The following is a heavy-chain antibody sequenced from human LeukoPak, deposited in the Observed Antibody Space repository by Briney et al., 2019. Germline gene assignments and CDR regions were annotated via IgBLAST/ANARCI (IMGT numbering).Heavy chain of an antibody. D-gene: IGHD1-26*01. CDR1: GFTFNGYA. V-gene: IGHV3-23*01. CDR2: ISDNGVAT. Sequence: GGSLRLSCAASGFTFNGYATGWVRQAPGKGLEWISSISDNGVATYYADSVKGRFTISRDNSKKTLSLQMNSPRGEDTAFYYCPKHQGWDLGNYYVDHWGRGTLVTVSS. J-gene: IGHJ4*02. CDR3: PKHQGWDLGNYYVDH.